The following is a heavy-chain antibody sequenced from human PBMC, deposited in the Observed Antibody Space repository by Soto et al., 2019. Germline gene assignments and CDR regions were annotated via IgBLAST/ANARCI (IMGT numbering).Heavy chain of an antibody. Sequence: EVQLVESGGGLVQPGGSLRLSSAASGFTFSSYAMHWVRQAPGKGLEYVSAISSNGGSTYYANSVKGRFTISRDNSKNKLYLQMGSLRAEDMAVYYCARRDGYNFDYWGQGTLVTVSS. J-gene: IGHJ4*02. D-gene: IGHD5-12*01. V-gene: IGHV3-64*01. CDR3: ARRDGYNFDY. CDR1: GFTFSSYA. CDR2: ISSNGGST.